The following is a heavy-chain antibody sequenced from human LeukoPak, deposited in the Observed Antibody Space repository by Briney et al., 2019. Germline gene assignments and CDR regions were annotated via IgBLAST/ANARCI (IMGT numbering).Heavy chain of an antibody. J-gene: IGHJ4*02. CDR1: AGSVSTYY. Sequence: SETLSLTCTVSAGSVSTYYWNWIRQPPGKGLEWIGYIYYSERTNYNPSLKCRVTILIDTAKSQVSLKLASVTAADTAVYYCAGGHARTTGGFDFWGQGALVTVSS. D-gene: IGHD1-1*01. V-gene: IGHV4-59*02. CDR2: IYYSERT. CDR3: AGGHARTTGGFDF.